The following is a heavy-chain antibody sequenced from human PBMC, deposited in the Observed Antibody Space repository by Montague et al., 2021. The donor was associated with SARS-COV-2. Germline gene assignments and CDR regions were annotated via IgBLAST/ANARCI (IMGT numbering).Heavy chain of an antibody. V-gene: IGHV3-21*01. CDR2: ISSSSTSI. J-gene: IGHJ4*02. CDR1: GFTFNSYS. CDR3: YSGHDFGY. Sequence: SLRLSCAASGFTFNSYSMNWVRQAPGKGLEWVSSISSSSTSIYYADSVKGRFTISRDNAKNSLYLQMNSLRAEDTAVYYCYSGHDFGYWGQGTLVTVST. D-gene: IGHD5-12*01.